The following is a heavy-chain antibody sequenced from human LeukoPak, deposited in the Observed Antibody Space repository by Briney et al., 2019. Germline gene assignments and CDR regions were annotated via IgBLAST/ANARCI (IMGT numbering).Heavy chain of an antibody. Sequence: PSQTLSLTCTVSGGSISSGGYYWSWIRQHPGKGLEWIGYIYYSGSTYYNPSLKSRVTISVDTSKNQFSLKLSSVTAADTAVYYCARGISSGWYPKKGYYFDYWGQGTLATVSS. CDR3: ARGISSGWYPKKGYYFDY. D-gene: IGHD6-19*01. V-gene: IGHV4-31*03. CDR1: GGSISSGGYY. CDR2: IYYSGST. J-gene: IGHJ4*02.